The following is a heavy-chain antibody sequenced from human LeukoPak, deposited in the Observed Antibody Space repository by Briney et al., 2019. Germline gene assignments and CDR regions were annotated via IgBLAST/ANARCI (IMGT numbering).Heavy chain of an antibody. V-gene: IGHV4-59*01. J-gene: IGHJ5*02. Sequence: SETLSLTCTVSGGSISSYYWSWIRQPPGKGLEWIGYIYYSGSTNYNPSLKSRVTISVDTSKNQFSLKLSSVTAADTAVYYCAREGGYYGSGSYYLRFVNWFDPWGQGTLVTVSS. D-gene: IGHD3-10*01. CDR1: GGSISSYY. CDR3: AREGGYYGSGSYYLRFVNWFDP. CDR2: IYYSGST.